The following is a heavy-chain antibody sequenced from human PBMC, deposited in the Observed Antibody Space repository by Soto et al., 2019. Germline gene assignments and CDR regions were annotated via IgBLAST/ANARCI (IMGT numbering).Heavy chain of an antibody. V-gene: IGHV5-51*01. CDR3: ARHHTAMVTSPRRFSSSAEEIDY. CDR2: IYPGDSDT. CDR1: GYSFTSYW. J-gene: IGHJ4*02. D-gene: IGHD5-18*01. Sequence: PGESLKISCKGSGYSFTSYWIGWVRQMPGKGLEWMGIIYPGDSDTRYSPSFQGQVTISADKSISTAYLQWSSLKASDTAMYYCARHHTAMVTSPRRFSSSAEEIDYWGQGTLVTVSS.